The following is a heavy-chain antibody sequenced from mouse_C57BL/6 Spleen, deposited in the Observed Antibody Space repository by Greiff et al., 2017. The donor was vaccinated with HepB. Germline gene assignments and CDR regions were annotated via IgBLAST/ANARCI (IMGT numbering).Heavy chain of an antibody. V-gene: IGHV1-42*01. J-gene: IGHJ1*03. CDR2: INPSTGGT. D-gene: IGHD2-4*01. CDR1: GYSFTGYY. Sequence: VQLKESGPELVKPGASVKISCKASGYSFTGYYMNWVKQSPEKSLEWIGEINPSTGGTTYNQKFKAKATLTVDKSSSTAYMQLKSLTSEDSAVYYCARSAISPIYYDYGWYFDVWGTGTTVTVSS. CDR3: ARSAISPIYYDYGWYFDV.